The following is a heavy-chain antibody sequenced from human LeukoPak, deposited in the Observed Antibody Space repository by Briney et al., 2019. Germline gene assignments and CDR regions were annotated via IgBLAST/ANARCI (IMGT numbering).Heavy chain of an antibody. J-gene: IGHJ6*03. CDR1: GGTFSSYA. D-gene: IGHD6-6*01. V-gene: IGHV1-69*13. CDR3: ARGIAAPGYYYYYYLDV. CDR2: IIPIFGTA. Sequence: SVKVSCKASGGTFSSYAVSWVRQAPGQGLEWMGGIIPIFGTANYAQKFQGTVTITPDESTSRAYMELSSLRAEDTAVYYCARGIAAPGYYYYYYLDVWGKGTTVTVS.